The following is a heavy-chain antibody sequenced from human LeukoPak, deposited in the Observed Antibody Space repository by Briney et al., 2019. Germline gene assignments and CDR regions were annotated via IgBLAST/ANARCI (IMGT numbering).Heavy chain of an antibody. CDR1: GGSISSTSYY. CDR3: ARQGPAYYFDH. V-gene: IGHV4-39*01. CDR2: VYFSGRT. J-gene: IGHJ4*02. Sequence: SETLSLTCTVSGGSISSTSYYWGWIRQSPGKELEWIGSVYFSGRTNDNPSLKSRVTMSMDTSENSFSLRLSSVTAADTAVYYCARQGPAYYFDHWGQGTLVTVSS.